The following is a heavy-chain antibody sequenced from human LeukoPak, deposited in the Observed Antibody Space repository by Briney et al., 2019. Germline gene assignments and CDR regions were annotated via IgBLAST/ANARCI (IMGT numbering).Heavy chain of an antibody. D-gene: IGHD4-23*01. V-gene: IGHV3-23*01. CDR3: AKVLMTMVVSYLDY. Sequence: GGSLRLSCAASGFTFSSYGMHWVRQAPGKGLEWVSAISGSGGSTYYADSVKGRLTISRDNSKNTLYLQMNSLRAEDTAVYYCAKVLMTMVVSYLDYWGQGTLVTVSS. CDR1: GFTFSSYG. J-gene: IGHJ4*02. CDR2: ISGSGGST.